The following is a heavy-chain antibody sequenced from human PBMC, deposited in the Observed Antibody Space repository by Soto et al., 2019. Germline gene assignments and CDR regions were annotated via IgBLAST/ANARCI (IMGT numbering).Heavy chain of an antibody. J-gene: IGHJ3*02. CDR2: ISSSGSTI. CDR3: ARSRTGWLPDAFDI. V-gene: IGHV3-11*01. CDR1: GFTFSDYY. D-gene: IGHD5-12*01. Sequence: GGSLRLSCAASGFTFSDYYMSLIRQATGKGLEWVSYISSSGSTIYYADSVKGRFTISRDNAKNSLYLQMNSLRAEDTAVYYCARSRTGWLPDAFDIWGQGTMVTVS.